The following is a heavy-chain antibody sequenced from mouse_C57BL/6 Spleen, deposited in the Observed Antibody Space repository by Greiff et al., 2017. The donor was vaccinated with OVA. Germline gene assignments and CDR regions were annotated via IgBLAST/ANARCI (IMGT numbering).Heavy chain of an antibody. V-gene: IGHV5-9*01. CDR2: ISGGGGNT. Sequence: EVMLVESGGGLVKPGGSLKLSCAASGFTFSSYTMSWVRQTPEKRLEWVATISGGGGNTYYPDSVKGRFTISRDNAKNTLYLQMSSLRSEDTALYYCARGDDGYPYWGQGTLVTVSA. CDR1: GFTFSSYT. CDR3: ARGDDGYPY. D-gene: IGHD2-3*01. J-gene: IGHJ3*01.